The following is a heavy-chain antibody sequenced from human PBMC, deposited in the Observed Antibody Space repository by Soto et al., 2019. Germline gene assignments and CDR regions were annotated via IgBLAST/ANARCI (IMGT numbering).Heavy chain of an antibody. CDR2: IDYSGST. V-gene: IGHV4-59*01. J-gene: IGHJ6*02. D-gene: IGHD6-19*01. CDR1: GGTISSDY. CDR3: ARARLDRGYYSGMDV. Sequence: PSDTLSLTCPLSGGTISSDYWSWIRQPPGKGLQWIRHIDYSGSTNYNPSLKSRVTISVDTSKHQFSLKLSSVTAADPAVYYCARARLDRGYYSGMDVWGQGTTVTVSS.